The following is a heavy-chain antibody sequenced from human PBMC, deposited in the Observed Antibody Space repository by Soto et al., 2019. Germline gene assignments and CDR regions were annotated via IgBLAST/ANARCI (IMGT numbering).Heavy chain of an antibody. CDR2: IRYDGSTK. Sequence: GGSLRLSCGASGFTLRNCDQHWVRQAPGKGLEWVAMIRYDGSTKYYADSVKGRFTISRDNSKNTLYLYMNSLRAEDTAVHYCSGCIMSISPAAIAFDIWGRGTMVTVSS. J-gene: IGHJ3*02. V-gene: IGHV3-30*02. D-gene: IGHD2-8*01. CDR3: SGCIMSISPAAIAFDI. CDR1: GFTLRNCD.